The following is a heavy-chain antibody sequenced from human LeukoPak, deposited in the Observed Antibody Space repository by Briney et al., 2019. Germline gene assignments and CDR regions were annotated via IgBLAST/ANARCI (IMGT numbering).Heavy chain of an antibody. CDR2: IDWNRGSV. J-gene: IGHJ3*02. V-gene: IGHV3-9*01. CDR3: VKDRNSRDLDSLDI. CDR1: GFIFDDYA. Sequence: GGYLRLSCAASGFIFDDYAMHWVRQAPGKGLEWVSGIDWNRGSVGYADSVKGRFTISRDNVKNSLSLQMSGLRAEDTALYYCVKDRNSRDLDSLDIWGQGTMVTVSS. D-gene: IGHD2-21*01.